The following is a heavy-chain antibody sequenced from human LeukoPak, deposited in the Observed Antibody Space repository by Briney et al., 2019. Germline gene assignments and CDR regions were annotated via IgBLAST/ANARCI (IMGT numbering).Heavy chain of an antibody. J-gene: IGHJ6*02. Sequence: GGSLRLSCAASGFTFSSYGMHWVRQAPGKGLEWVAVISYDGSNKYYADSVKGRFTISRDNSKNTLYLQMNSLRAEDTAVYYCAKDRSSSFLLYGMDVWGQGTTVTVSS. CDR3: AKDRSSSFLLYGMDV. CDR2: ISYDGSNK. V-gene: IGHV3-30*18. CDR1: GFTFSSYG. D-gene: IGHD6-13*01.